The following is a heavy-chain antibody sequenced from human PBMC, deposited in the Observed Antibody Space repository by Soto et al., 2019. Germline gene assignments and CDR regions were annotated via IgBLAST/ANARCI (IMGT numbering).Heavy chain of an antibody. Sequence: SETLSLTCAVYGGSFSGYYWSWIRQPPGKGLEWIGEINHSGSTNYNPSLKSRVTISVDTSKNQFSLKLSSVTAADTAVYYCARGRGYCSSTSCYADVLMVYAPSYYGMDVWGQGTTVTVSS. CDR3: ARGRGYCSSTSCYADVLMVYAPSYYGMDV. CDR2: INHSGST. V-gene: IGHV4-34*01. D-gene: IGHD2-2*01. J-gene: IGHJ6*02. CDR1: GGSFSGYY.